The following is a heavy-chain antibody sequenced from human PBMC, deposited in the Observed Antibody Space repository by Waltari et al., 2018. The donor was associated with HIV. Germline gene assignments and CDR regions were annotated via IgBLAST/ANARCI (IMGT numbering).Heavy chain of an antibody. J-gene: IGHJ3*02. D-gene: IGHD3-22*01. V-gene: IGHV5-51*03. CDR1: GYTFTNYW. CDR2: IYPFYSDT. CDR3: ARLFYYDTTGYINNAFDI. Sequence: EVQLVHSGAEVGKSGESLRISCKASGYTFTNYWIAWVRQMSGEGLEWMGIIYPFYSDTRYNPSFEVQITISADKSLATAYLECSKVNASDAAIYYCARLFYYDTTGYINNAFDIWGQGTLVTVS.